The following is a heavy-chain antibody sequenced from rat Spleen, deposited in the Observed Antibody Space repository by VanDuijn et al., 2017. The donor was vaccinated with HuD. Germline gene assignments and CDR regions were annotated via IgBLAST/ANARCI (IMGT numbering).Heavy chain of an antibody. CDR1: GFSLTSYH. V-gene: IGHV2-32*01. Sequence: QVQLKESGPGLVQPSQTLSLTCTVSGFSLTSYHVHWVRQPPGKGREWMGVVWGDGDTSYNSGLKSRLTITRDTSKSQVFLKMDSLQTEDTATYYCARSVMYTTDYYYVRVMDAWGQGASVTVSS. J-gene: IGHJ4*01. CDR2: VWGDGDT. CDR3: ARSVMYTTDYYYVRVMDA. D-gene: IGHD1-6*01.